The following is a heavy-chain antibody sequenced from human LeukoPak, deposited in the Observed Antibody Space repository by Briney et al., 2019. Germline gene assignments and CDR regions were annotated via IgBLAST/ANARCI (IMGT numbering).Heavy chain of an antibody. CDR1: GYTFTGYY. CDR2: INPNSGGT. D-gene: IGHD2-2*02. CDR3: ARNLYQPLLYPGNVYFDY. V-gene: IGHV1-2*02. Sequence: ASVKVSCKASGYTFTGYYMHWVRQAPGQGLEWMGWINPNSGGTNYAQKFQGRVTMTRDTSISTAYMELSRLRSDDTAVYYCARNLYQPLLYPGNVYFDYWGQGTLVTVSS. J-gene: IGHJ4*02.